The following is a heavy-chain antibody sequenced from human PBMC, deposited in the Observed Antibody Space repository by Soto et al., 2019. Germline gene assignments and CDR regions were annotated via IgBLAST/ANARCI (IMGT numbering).Heavy chain of an antibody. D-gene: IGHD2-2*01. CDR1: GFTFSSYA. CDR3: ARADYPVQSANYFYY. J-gene: IGHJ4*02. V-gene: IGHV3-23*01. Sequence: EVQLLASGGGLVQPGGSLRLSCAASGFTFSSYAMSWVRQAPGKGLEWVSAISGSGCSTYYVDSVKGRFTISRDTSRNTLYLQMTSLGAAATAVYYGARADYPVQSANYFYYWGQGTLVTFSS. CDR2: ISGSGCST.